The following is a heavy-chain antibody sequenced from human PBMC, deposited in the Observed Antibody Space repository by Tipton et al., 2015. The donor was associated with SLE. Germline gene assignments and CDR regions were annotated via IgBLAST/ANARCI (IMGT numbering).Heavy chain of an antibody. CDR1: GGSISSYY. CDR2: IYTNENT. J-gene: IGHJ2*01. Sequence: TLSLTCTVSGGSISSYYWSWIRKPAGGGLEWIGGIYTNENTNYNPSLKSRVTMSVDTSKIPFSLKLISVTAADTAVYYCAREFLNPVTTVHYYFDLWGRGTLVTVSS. D-gene: IGHD4-11*01. CDR3: AREFLNPVTTVHYYFDL. V-gene: IGHV4-4*07.